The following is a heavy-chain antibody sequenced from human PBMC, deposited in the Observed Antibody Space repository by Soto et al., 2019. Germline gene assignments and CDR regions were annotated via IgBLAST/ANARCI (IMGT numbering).Heavy chain of an antibody. CDR3: ARWLAEGDYASYFDY. D-gene: IGHD4-17*01. CDR1: GYSFTSYW. V-gene: IGHV5-51*01. CDR2: IYPGDSAT. Sequence: GESLKISCKGSGYSFTSYWIGWVRQMPGKGLEWMGIIYPGDSATRYSPSFQGQVTVSADKSISTAYLQWSSLKASDTAMYYCARWLAEGDYASYFDYWGQGTLVTVSS. J-gene: IGHJ4*02.